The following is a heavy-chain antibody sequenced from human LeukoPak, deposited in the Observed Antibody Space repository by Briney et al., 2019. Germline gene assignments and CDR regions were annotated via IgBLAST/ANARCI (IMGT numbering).Heavy chain of an antibody. J-gene: IGHJ4*02. CDR3: ARAGSIRFDY. V-gene: IGHV3-23*01. Sequence: PGGSLRLSCAASGFTFSSYAMSWVRQAPGKGLERVSGISGSDGSTYYADSVKGRFTISRDNSKNTLYLQMNSLRAEDTAVYYCARAGSIRFDYWGQGTLVTVPS. CDR2: ISGSDGST. CDR1: GFTFSSYA. D-gene: IGHD1-26*01.